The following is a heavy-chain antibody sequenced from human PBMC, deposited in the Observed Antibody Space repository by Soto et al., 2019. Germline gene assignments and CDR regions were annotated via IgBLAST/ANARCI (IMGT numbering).Heavy chain of an antibody. Sequence: ASVKVSCKASGYTLNSHAMHWVRQAQGQRLEWMGWINAGNGNTKYSQKFQGRVTITRDTSASTAYMELSSLRSEDTAVYYCASSYYGSGNPKDYYYGMDVWGQGTTVTVSS. CDR1: GYTLNSHA. CDR2: INAGNGNT. D-gene: IGHD3-10*01. J-gene: IGHJ6*02. V-gene: IGHV1-3*01. CDR3: ASSYYGSGNPKDYYYGMDV.